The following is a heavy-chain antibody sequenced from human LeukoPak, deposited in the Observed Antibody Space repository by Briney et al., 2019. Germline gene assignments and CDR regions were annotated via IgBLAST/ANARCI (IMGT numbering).Heavy chain of an antibody. D-gene: IGHD6-19*01. CDR1: GFTFSNYS. CDR3: AHRAGYS. Sequence: PGGSLRLSCAASGFTFSNYSMSWVRQAPGKGLEWVSAISGSGGSTYYADSVKGRFTVSRDNSKTTLYLPMNILRAEDTAVYYCAHRAGYSCGQGTLVTVSS. J-gene: IGHJ4*02. CDR2: ISGSGGST. V-gene: IGHV3-23*01.